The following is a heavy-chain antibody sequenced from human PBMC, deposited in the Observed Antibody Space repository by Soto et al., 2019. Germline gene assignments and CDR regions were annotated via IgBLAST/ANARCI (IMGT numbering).Heavy chain of an antibody. Sequence: SETLSLTCIVSGDSISDHYWTWIRQPPGKGLEWIGCIYYTGSTNYNPSLKSRVSMSLDTSKKQFSLKLTSVTPADTAVYYCAREEVTMARGIFRNWFDPWGQGIMVTFSS. V-gene: IGHV4-59*11. CDR2: IYYTGST. J-gene: IGHJ5*02. D-gene: IGHD3-10*01. CDR1: GDSISDHY. CDR3: AREEVTMARGIFRNWFDP.